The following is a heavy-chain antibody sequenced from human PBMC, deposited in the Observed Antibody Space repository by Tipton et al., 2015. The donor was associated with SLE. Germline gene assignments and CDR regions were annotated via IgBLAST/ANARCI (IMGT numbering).Heavy chain of an antibody. Sequence: TLSLTCTVSGYSISSGYYWGWMRQSPGKGLEWIASIYRSGSAYYTPSLRSRVTISLDTSKNQFSLNLSSVTAADTAIYYCARSVTPAAIGWLGPWGQGTLVTVSS. CDR2: IYRSGSA. D-gene: IGHD2-2*01. J-gene: IGHJ5*02. CDR1: GYSISSGYY. V-gene: IGHV4-38-2*02. CDR3: ARSVTPAAIGWLGP.